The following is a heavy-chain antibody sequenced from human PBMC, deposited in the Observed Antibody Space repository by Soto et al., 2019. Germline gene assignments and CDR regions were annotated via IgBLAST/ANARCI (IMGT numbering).Heavy chain of an antibody. CDR3: ARAPMILLVPFDN. D-gene: IGHD3-22*01. CDR1: GFPFSGYY. J-gene: IGHJ4*02. CDR2: INPNSGGT. V-gene: IGHV1-2*02. Sequence: ASVKVSCNASGFPFSGYYIHWVRQAPGQGLEWMGWINPNSGGTNYAQKFQGRVTMTRDTSISTAYMELSSLRSDDTAVYYCARAPMILLVPFDNWGQGTMV.